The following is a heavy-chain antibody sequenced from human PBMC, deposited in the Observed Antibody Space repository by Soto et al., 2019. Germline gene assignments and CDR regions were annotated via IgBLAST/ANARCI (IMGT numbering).Heavy chain of an antibody. Sequence: GASVKVSCKASGGTFSSYAISWVRQAPGQGLEWMGGIIPIFGTANYAQKFQGRVTITADESTSTAYMELSSLRSEDTAVYYRARVGIAARRGVYYFDYWGQGTLVTVSS. CDR2: IIPIFGTA. CDR3: ARVGIAARRGVYYFDY. V-gene: IGHV1-69*13. D-gene: IGHD6-6*01. CDR1: GGTFSSYA. J-gene: IGHJ4*02.